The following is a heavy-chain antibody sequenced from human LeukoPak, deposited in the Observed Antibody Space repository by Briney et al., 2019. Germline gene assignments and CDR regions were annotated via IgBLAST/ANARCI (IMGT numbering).Heavy chain of an antibody. CDR3: AKGGHYYDSSGYYSWFVP. CDR1: GFTFDDYA. CDR2: ISWNSGSI. D-gene: IGHD3-22*01. Sequence: GGSLRLSCAASGFTFDDYAMHWVRQAPGKGLEWVSGISWNSGSIGYADSVKGRFTISRDNAKNSLYLQMNSLRAEDTALYYCAKGGHYYDSSGYYSWFVPSGQGTLGTVSS. J-gene: IGHJ5*02. V-gene: IGHV3-9*01.